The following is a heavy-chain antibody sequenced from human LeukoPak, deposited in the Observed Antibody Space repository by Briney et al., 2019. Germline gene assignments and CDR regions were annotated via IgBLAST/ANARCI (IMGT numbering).Heavy chain of an antibody. Sequence: GGSLRLSCAASGFTFSSYAVSWVRQAPGKGLEWVSAISGSGGSTYYADSVKGRFTISRDNSKNTLYLQMNSLRAEDTAVYYCAKEYYDILTGIRYFDYWGQGTLVTVSS. J-gene: IGHJ4*02. CDR2: ISGSGGST. CDR1: GFTFSSYA. CDR3: AKEYYDILTGIRYFDY. D-gene: IGHD3-9*01. V-gene: IGHV3-23*01.